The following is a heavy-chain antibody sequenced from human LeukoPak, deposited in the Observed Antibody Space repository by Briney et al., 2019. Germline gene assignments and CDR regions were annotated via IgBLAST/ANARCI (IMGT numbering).Heavy chain of an antibody. Sequence: PGGSLRLSCEASGFPFSSYSMNWVRQAPGKGLEWVSYIRSSSTRIYYADSVKGRFTVSRDNAKNTLYLQMNSLRAEDTAVYYCARARGARKHYYDSSGPNHDAFDIWGQGTMVTVSS. D-gene: IGHD3-22*01. CDR1: GFPFSSYS. CDR3: ARARGARKHYYDSSGPNHDAFDI. J-gene: IGHJ3*02. CDR2: IRSSSTRI. V-gene: IGHV3-48*01.